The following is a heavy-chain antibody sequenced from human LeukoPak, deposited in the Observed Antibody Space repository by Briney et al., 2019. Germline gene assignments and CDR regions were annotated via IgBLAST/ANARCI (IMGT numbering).Heavy chain of an antibody. CDR2: IYYSGST. CDR3: ARDVDTAMVTDY. V-gene: IGHV4-39*07. J-gene: IGHJ4*02. Sequence: SETLSLTCTVSGGSISSSSYYWGWIRQPPGKGLEWIGSIYYSGSTYYNPSLKSRVTISVDTSKNQFSLKLSSVTAVDTAVYYCARDVDTAMVTDYWGQGTLVTVSS. D-gene: IGHD5-18*01. CDR1: GGSISSSSYY.